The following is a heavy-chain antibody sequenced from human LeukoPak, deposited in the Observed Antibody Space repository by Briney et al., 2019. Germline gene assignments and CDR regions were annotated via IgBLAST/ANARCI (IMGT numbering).Heavy chain of an antibody. V-gene: IGHV1-8*01. CDR1: GYTFTSYD. D-gene: IGHD3-16*02. J-gene: IGHJ5*02. Sequence: AASVKVSCKASGYTFTSYDINWVRQATGQGLEWMGWMNPNSGNTGSAQRFQGRITMTRDTSISTAYMELSSLRSEGTAVYYCARGPLVRLPSSFDPWGQGTLVTVSS. CDR2: MNPNSGNT. CDR3: ARGPLVRLPSSFDP.